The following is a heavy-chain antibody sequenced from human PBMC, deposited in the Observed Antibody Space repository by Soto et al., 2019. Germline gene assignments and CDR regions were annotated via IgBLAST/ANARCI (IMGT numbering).Heavy chain of an antibody. J-gene: IGHJ5*02. Sequence: SGGSLRLSCSASGFTFSEYSMHWVRQAPGKGLQYVSTISSDGDITYYAESVKGRFTISRDNSKNTLYLQMNSMRPEDTAVYYCVKVSTFYDILTGYYSTNFFDPWGQGTLVTVYS. V-gene: IGHV3-64D*06. CDR2: ISSDGDIT. CDR3: VKVSTFYDILTGYYSTNFFDP. D-gene: IGHD3-9*01. CDR1: GFTFSEYS.